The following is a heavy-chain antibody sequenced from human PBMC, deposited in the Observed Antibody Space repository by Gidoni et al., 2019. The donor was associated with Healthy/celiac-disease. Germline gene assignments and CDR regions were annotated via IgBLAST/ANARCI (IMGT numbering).Heavy chain of an antibody. J-gene: IGHJ6*02. CDR1: GFPYSSYD. CDR2: IGTSGNT. D-gene: IGHD2-15*01. Sequence: ELQLVESGGGLVQPGGSLRLSCAATGFPYSSYDIPWFRQATRKGLEWYSAIGTSGNTYETGSVKGRFTISRENAKNSLYLQMNSLRAGDTAVYYCARGGYCSGGSCYTPHYYYYGMDVWGQGTTVTVSS. V-gene: IGHV3-13*01. CDR3: ARGGYCSGGSCYTPHYYYYGMDV.